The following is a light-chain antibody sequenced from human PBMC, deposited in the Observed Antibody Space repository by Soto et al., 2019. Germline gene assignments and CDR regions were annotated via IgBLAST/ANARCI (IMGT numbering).Light chain of an antibody. J-gene: IGKJ3*01. V-gene: IGKV1-39*01. CDR3: QQSYSTPLFT. Sequence: DIQMTQSPSSLSASVGDRVTITCRASQSISSYLNWYQQKPGKAPKLLIYAASILQSGVPSRFSGSGSGTDFPLTITSLQPEDFATDYCQQSYSTPLFTFGPGTKVDIK. CDR2: AAS. CDR1: QSISSY.